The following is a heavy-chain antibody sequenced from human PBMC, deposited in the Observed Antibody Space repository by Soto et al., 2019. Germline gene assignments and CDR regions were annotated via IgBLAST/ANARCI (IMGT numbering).Heavy chain of an antibody. CDR2: ISDTGSSH. J-gene: IGHJ4*02. D-gene: IGHD2-2*01. CDR1: GFTFSSYG. V-gene: IGHV3-30*18. Sequence: GGSLRLSCVGSGFTFSSYGMHWVRQAPGKGLECVAVISDTGSSHYYAASVEGRFTISRENSKNTLSLHMDRLRVEDTAVYYCAKDRGGDCPDNSCYFGADYWGQGTPVTVSS. CDR3: AKDRGGDCPDNSCYFGADY.